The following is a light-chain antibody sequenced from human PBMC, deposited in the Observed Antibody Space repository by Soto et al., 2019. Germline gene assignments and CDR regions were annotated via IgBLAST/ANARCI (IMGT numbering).Light chain of an antibody. J-gene: IGLJ3*02. CDR3: AAWDDSLNGPV. CDR1: SSNIGSNT. V-gene: IGLV1-44*01. Sequence: QSVLTQPPSASGTPGQRVTISCSGSSSNIGSNTVNWYQQLPGTAPKLLIYSNNQRPSGVPARFSGSKSGTSASLAISGLQSEDEADYYCAAWDDSLNGPVFGGGTKLTVL. CDR2: SNN.